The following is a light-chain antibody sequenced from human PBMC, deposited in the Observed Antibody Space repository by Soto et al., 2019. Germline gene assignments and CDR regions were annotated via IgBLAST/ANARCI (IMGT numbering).Light chain of an antibody. CDR3: SSYTSSSTVV. V-gene: IGLV2-14*01. J-gene: IGLJ2*01. Sequence: QSALTQPASVSGYPGQSITISCTGTSSDVGGYNYVSWYQQHPGKAPKLMIYDVSNRPSGVSNRFSGSKSGNTASLTISGLQAEDEADYYCSSYTSSSTVVFGGRTKVTVL. CDR2: DVS. CDR1: SSDVGGYNY.